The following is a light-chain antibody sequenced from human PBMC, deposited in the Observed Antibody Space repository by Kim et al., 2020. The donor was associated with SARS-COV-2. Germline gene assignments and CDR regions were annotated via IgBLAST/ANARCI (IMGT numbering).Light chain of an antibody. CDR1: KLGDKY. CDR3: QAWDSSTVV. Sequence: VSPGQTASIPCSGDKLGDKYACWYQQKPGQSPVLVIYQHNKRPSGIPERFSGSNSGNTATLTISGTQATDEADYYCQAWDSSTVVFGGGTQLTVL. V-gene: IGLV3-1*01. CDR2: QHN. J-gene: IGLJ2*01.